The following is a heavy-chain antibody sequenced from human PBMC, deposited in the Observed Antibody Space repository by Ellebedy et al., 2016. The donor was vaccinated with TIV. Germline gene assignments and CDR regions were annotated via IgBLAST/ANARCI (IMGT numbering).Heavy chain of an antibody. D-gene: IGHD6-13*01. V-gene: IGHV3-9*01. CDR1: GFTFDNYA. Sequence: SLKISCAASGFTFDNYATHWVRQAPGKGLEWVSGISWNSGSIGYADSVKGRFTISRDNSKNTLYLQVNSLRAEDTAVYYCARSAGYSSTWHNFDYWGQGTLVTVSS. CDR3: ARSAGYSSTWHNFDY. J-gene: IGHJ4*02. CDR2: ISWNSGSI.